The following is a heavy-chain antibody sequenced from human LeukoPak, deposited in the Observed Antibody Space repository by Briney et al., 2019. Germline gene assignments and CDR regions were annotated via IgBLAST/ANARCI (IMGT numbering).Heavy chain of an antibody. V-gene: IGHV3-48*02. CDR2: ISGDSSTI. D-gene: IGHD3-10*01. CDR3: ARRSWFGKFYYDDY. J-gene: IGHJ4*02. Sequence: GGSLRLSSAASGFTFRSDNMNWVCQAPGKGLEWVSCISGDSSTIYYADSVKGRFSISRDNAKNSLDLQMNSLRDEDTAVYYCARRSWFGKFYYDDYWGQGTLVTVSS. CDR1: GFTFRSDN.